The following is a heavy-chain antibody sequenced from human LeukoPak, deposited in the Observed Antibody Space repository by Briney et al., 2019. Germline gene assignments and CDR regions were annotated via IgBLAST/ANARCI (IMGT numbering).Heavy chain of an antibody. J-gene: IGHJ4*02. Sequence: ASVKVSCKVSGYTITELSMHWVRQAPGKGLEWMGGFDPEDGETIYAQKFQGRVTMTEDTSTDTAYMELSSLRSEDTAVYYCAKDWTTVVTPKGYYFDSWGQGTLVTVSS. V-gene: IGHV1-24*01. CDR2: FDPEDGET. CDR3: AKDWTTVVTPKGYYFDS. CDR1: GYTITELS. D-gene: IGHD4-23*01.